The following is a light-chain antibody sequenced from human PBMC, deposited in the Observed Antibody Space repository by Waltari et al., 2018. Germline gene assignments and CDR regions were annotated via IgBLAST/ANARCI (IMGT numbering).Light chain of an antibody. CDR2: EGG. CDR3: LSYTTSDILGV. Sequence: QSALTQPASVSGSPGQSITISCTGISSDIGDYIVSWYQHHPGKAPKPMIYEGGSRPPGVSNRLSGSKSGNTASLTISGLQAEDEAEYYCLSYTTSDILGVFGGGTKLTVL. CDR1: SSDIGDYI. V-gene: IGLV2-14*01. J-gene: IGLJ3*02.